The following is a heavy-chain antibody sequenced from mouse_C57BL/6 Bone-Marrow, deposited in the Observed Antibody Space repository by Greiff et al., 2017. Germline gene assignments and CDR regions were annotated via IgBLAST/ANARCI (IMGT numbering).Heavy chain of an antibody. V-gene: IGHV1-64*01. Sequence: QVQLQQPGAELVKPGASVKLSCKASGYTFTSYWMHWVKQRPGQGLEWIGMIHPTSGSTNYNEKFKSKATLTVDKSSSTAYMQLSSLPSEDSAVYDCARRVGGTWFAYWGQGTLVTVSA. CDR3: ARRVGGTWFAY. CDR2: IHPTSGST. CDR1: GYTFTSYW. D-gene: IGHD1-1*02. J-gene: IGHJ3*01.